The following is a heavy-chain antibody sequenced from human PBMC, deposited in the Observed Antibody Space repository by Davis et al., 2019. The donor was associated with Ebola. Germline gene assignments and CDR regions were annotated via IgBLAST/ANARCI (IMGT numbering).Heavy chain of an antibody. V-gene: IGHV3-30*12. Sequence: GESLKISCAASGFNFRSYGMHWVRQAPDKGLEWVAVISYDGSNKYYADSVKGRFTISGDNSKNTLYLQMNSLRAEDTAVYYCAKEGYSNYNLISSFDYWGQGTLVTVSS. CDR1: GFNFRSYG. CDR3: AKEGYSNYNLISSFDY. CDR2: ISYDGSNK. J-gene: IGHJ4*02. D-gene: IGHD4-11*01.